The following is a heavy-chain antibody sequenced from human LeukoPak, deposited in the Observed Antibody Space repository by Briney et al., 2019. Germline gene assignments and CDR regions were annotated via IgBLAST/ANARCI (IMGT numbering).Heavy chain of an antibody. V-gene: IGHV3-23*01. J-gene: IGHJ5*02. CDR3: AKGSGGYSYDNWFDP. Sequence: PGGSLRLSCAASGFTFSSYAMSWVRQAPGTGLEWVSAISGSGGSTYYADSVKGRFTISRDNSKNTLYLQMNSLRAEDMALYYCAKGSGGYSYDNWFDPWGQGTLVTVSS. CDR1: GFTFSSYA. CDR2: ISGSGGST. D-gene: IGHD5-18*01.